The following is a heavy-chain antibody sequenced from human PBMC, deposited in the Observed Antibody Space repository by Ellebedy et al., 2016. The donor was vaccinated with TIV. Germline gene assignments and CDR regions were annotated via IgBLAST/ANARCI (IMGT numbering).Heavy chain of an antibody. CDR3: ARGGDCGGGDCWAFDY. J-gene: IGHJ4*02. CDR1: GFTFSTYW. D-gene: IGHD2-21*02. CDR2: INRDGSSK. V-gene: IGHV3-74*01. Sequence: GESLKISCAASGFTFSTYWRHWVPPPPRNRLVSVSRINRDGSSKSYADSVKGRFTISRANAKNTLYLQMNSLSAEDTAVYYCARGGDCGGGDCWAFDYWGQGSLVTVSP.